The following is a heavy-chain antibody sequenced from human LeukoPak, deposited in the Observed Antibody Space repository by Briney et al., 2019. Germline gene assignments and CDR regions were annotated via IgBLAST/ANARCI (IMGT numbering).Heavy chain of an antibody. Sequence: PGGSLRLSCAASGFTFSSYWMHWVRQAPGKGLVWVSRINSDGSSTSYADSVKGRFTISRDNAKNTLYLQMNSLRAEDTAVYYCARVGTPYCSSTSCYPTKEYYYYYYMDVWGKGTTVTISS. CDR3: ARVGTPYCSSTSCYPTKEYYYYYYMDV. D-gene: IGHD2-2*01. CDR1: GFTFSSYW. V-gene: IGHV3-74*01. J-gene: IGHJ6*03. CDR2: INSDGSST.